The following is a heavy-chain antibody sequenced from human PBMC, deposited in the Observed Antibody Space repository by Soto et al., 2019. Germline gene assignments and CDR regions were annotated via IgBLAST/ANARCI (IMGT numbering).Heavy chain of an antibody. D-gene: IGHD3-22*01. CDR3: AIIGLNYDSSGYYYVRNDAFDI. Sequence: SETLSLTFTVSGGSISSGGYYWSWIRQHPGKGLEWIGYIYYSGSTYYNPSLRSRVTISVDTSKNQFSLKLSSVTAADTAVYYCAIIGLNYDSSGYYYVRNDAFDIWGQGTMVTVSS. CDR2: IYYSGST. J-gene: IGHJ3*02. CDR1: GGSISSGGYY. V-gene: IGHV4-31*03.